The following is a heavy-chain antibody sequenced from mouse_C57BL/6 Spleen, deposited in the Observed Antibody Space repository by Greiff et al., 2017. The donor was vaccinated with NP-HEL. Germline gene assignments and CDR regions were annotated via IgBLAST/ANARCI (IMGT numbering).Heavy chain of an antibody. Sequence: EVMLVESGGDLVKPGGSLKLSCAASGFTFSSYGMSWVRQTPDKRLEWVATISSGGSYTYYPDSVKGRFTISRDNAKNTLYLQMSSLKSEDTAMYYCARQHGYYPDPYYFDYWGQGTTLTVSS. CDR3: ARQHGYYPDPYYFDY. D-gene: IGHD2-3*01. J-gene: IGHJ2*01. CDR2: ISSGGSYT. V-gene: IGHV5-6*02. CDR1: GFTFSSYG.